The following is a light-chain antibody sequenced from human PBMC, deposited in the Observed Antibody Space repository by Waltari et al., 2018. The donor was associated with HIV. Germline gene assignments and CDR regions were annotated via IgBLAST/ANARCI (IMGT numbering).Light chain of an antibody. V-gene: IGLV2-23*02. CDR2: DVP. Sequence: QSALTQPASVSGSPGQSITISCTGTSRDIGSYVYVSWYQQHPDKAPKLIIYDVPTRPSGVSHRFSGSKFGNPASLTISGLQSEYEADYHCCAYAGPTGLSEVFGGGTKVTVL. CDR3: CAYAGPTGLSEV. J-gene: IGLJ2*01. CDR1: SRDIGSYVY.